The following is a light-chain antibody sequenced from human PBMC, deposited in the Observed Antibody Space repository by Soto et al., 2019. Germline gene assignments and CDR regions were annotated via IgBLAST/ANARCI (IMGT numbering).Light chain of an antibody. CDR2: DVS. Sequence: QSALTQPASVSGSPGQSITISCTGTSSDVGGYNYVSWYQQHPGKAPKLMIYDVSNRPSGVSNRCSGSKSGNTASLTISGLQAEDEADYYCSSYTSSSTPAFGGGTKLTVL. CDR1: SSDVGGYNY. CDR3: SSYTSSSTPA. J-gene: IGLJ3*02. V-gene: IGLV2-14*01.